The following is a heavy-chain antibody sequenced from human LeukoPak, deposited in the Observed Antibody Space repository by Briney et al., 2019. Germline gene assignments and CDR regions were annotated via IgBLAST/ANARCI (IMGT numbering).Heavy chain of an antibody. CDR2: ITDAVGST. D-gene: IGHD3-16*02. CDR3: ARGEFSPLLLDY. Sequence: GGSLRLSCAASGFTFSSSSISWVRQAPGKGLEWVSAITDAVGSTHYADSVKGRFTISRDNSKNTLYLQMNSLRAEDTAVYYCARGEFSPLLLDYWGQGTLVTVSS. V-gene: IGHV3-23*01. CDR1: GFTFSSSS. J-gene: IGHJ4*02.